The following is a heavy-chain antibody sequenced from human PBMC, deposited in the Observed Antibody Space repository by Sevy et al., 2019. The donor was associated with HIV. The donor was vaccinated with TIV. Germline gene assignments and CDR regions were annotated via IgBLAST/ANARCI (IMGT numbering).Heavy chain of an antibody. V-gene: IGHV3-23*01. D-gene: IGHD3-9*01. CDR1: GFTFSSYA. CDR3: AKGSYDILTGYPRGPLGY. CDR2: ISGSGGST. J-gene: IGHJ4*02. Sequence: GGSLRLSCAASGFTFSSYAMSWVRQAPGKGLEWVSAISGSGGSTYYADSVKGRFTISRDNSKNTLYLQMNSLRAEDTAVYYCAKGSYDILTGYPRGPLGYWGQGTLVTVSS.